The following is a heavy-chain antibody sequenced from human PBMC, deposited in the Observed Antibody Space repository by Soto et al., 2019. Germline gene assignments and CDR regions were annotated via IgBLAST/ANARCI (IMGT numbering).Heavy chain of an antibody. D-gene: IGHD2-8*01. CDR3: GISGRWCSGAYYYYYGMDV. J-gene: IGHJ6*02. Sequence: GESLKISCKGSGYSFTSYWIGWVRQMPGKDLEWMGIIYPGDSDTRYSPSFQGQVTISADKSISTAYLQWSSLKASDTAMYYCGISGRWCSGAYYYYYGMDVWGQGTTVTVSS. CDR1: GYSFTSYW. CDR2: IYPGDSDT. V-gene: IGHV5-51*01.